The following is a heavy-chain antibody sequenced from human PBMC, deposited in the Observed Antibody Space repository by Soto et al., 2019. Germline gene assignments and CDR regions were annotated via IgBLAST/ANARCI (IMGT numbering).Heavy chain of an antibody. D-gene: IGHD5-18*01. CDR1: GGSISSGGYY. V-gene: IGHV4-31*03. J-gene: IGHJ4*02. CDR3: AREGLVGYSYGYYDY. Sequence: QVQLQESGPGLVKPSQTLSLTCTVSGGSISSGGYYWSWIRQHPGKGLEWIGYIYYSGSTYYNPSLKSRVTISVDTSKDQFSLKLSSVTAADTAVYYCAREGLVGYSYGYYDYWGQGTLVTVSS. CDR2: IYYSGST.